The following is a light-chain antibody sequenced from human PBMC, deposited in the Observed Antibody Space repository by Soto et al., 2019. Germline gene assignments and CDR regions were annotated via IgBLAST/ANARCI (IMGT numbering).Light chain of an antibody. J-gene: IGLJ1*01. CDR2: DEN. Sequence: SYELTQPPSVSVAPGQTARIACGGDKIGGKSVHWYQQKPGQAPVLVVYDENDRPSRIPDRFSGSHSGNTATLTISGVDAGDEADYYWQVYDSRRDSYVFGAGTKLTVL. V-gene: IGLV3-21*02. CDR1: KIGGKS. CDR3: QVYDSRRDSYV.